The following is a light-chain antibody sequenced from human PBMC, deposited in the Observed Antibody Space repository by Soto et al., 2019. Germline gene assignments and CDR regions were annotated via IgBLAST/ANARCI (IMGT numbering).Light chain of an antibody. CDR1: QNINNF. CDR3: QQRSSWPS. J-gene: IGKJ5*01. Sequence: EIVLTQSPATLSLSPGETATPSFRASQNINNFLAWYQQKPGQAPRLLIFDASNRATGIPARFSGSGSGTDFTLSISSLEPEDFAVYYCQQRSSWPSFGQGTRLEIK. CDR2: DAS. V-gene: IGKV3-11*01.